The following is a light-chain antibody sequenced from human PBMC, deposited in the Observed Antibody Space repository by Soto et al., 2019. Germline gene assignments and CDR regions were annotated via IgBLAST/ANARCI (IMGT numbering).Light chain of an antibody. Sequence: QSVLTQPPPMSGAPGQRVTISCTGSSSNIGAAYDVHWYQHLPGTAPKLLIYGNTNRPSGVPDRFSGSKSGTSASLAITGLQAEDEADYYCQSHDSSLNSWVFGGGTKLTVL. CDR2: GNT. CDR3: QSHDSSLNSWV. J-gene: IGLJ3*02. CDR1: SSNIGAAYD. V-gene: IGLV1-40*01.